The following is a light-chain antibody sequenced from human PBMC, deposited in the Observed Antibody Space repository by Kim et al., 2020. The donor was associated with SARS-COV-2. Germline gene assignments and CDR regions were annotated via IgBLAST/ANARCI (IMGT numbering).Light chain of an antibody. CDR3: QVWDSSIVV. Sequence: VVLGQTARITGGGNNVGSKNVFWYQQKPGQAPVLVIYRDSNRPAGIPERFSGSSSGNTATLTISRAQAEDEADYHCQVWDSSIVVFGGGTQLTVL. J-gene: IGLJ2*01. CDR1: NVGSKN. V-gene: IGLV3-9*01. CDR2: RDS.